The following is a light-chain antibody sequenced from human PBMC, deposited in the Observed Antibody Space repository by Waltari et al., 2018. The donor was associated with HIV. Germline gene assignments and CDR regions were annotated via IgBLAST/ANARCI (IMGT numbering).Light chain of an antibody. V-gene: IGLV3-21*02. CDR3: QVWGATNDWV. CDR1: NIGVRD. J-gene: IGLJ3*02. Sequence: YVLTQPPSVSVAPNQTATVACIGENIGVRDVHWYRQRSGPAPGVVIHDGADRAPGIPWRITGSNSGDMATLTIASVEAGDEAVYYCQVWGATNDWVFGGGTKVTVL. CDR2: DGA.